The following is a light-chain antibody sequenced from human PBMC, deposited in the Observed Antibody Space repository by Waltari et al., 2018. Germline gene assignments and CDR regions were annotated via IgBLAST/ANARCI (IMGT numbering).Light chain of an antibody. V-gene: IGLV1-40*01. J-gene: IGLJ3*02. Sequence: QSILTQPPSVSGAPGQRVTISCTGSSSNIGAGYDVHWYQQLPGTAPRLLIYGNSNRPSGVPDRFSGSTSGTSASLDITGLQAEDEADYYCQSYDNSLSGSGVFGGGTKLTVL. CDR1: SSNIGAGYD. CDR2: GNS. CDR3: QSYDNSLSGSGV.